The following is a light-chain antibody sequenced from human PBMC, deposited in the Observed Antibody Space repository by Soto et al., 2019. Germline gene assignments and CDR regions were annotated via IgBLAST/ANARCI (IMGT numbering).Light chain of an antibody. J-gene: IGKJ1*01. CDR3: QQYGSAPWT. V-gene: IGKV3-20*01. CDR2: ATS. CDR1: QSFNSRY. Sequence: EIVLAQSPGTLSLSPGDRATLSCRASQSFNSRYLAWFQQRPGQAPRLLIYATSSRAADIPDRFSDSGSGTDFTLTINRLEPEDFAVYYCQQYGSAPWTFGQGTKVEIK.